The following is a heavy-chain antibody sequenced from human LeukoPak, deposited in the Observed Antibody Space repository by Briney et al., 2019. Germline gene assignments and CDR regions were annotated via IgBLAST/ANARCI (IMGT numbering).Heavy chain of an antibody. D-gene: IGHD6-6*01. CDR2: IYYSGST. V-gene: IGHV4-59*08. Sequence: PSETLSLTCTVSGGSISSYYWSWIRQPPGKGLEWIGYIYYSGSTNYNPSLKSRVTISVDTSKNQFSLKLSSVTAADTAVYYCASQYSSSSTYWYFDLWGRGTLVTVSS. J-gene: IGHJ2*01. CDR3: ASQYSSSSTYWYFDL. CDR1: GGSISSYY.